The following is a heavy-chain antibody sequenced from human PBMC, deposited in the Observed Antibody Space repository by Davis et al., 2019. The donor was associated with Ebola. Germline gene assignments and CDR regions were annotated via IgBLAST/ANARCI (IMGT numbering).Heavy chain of an antibody. D-gene: IGHD6-19*01. CDR1: GGSFSGYY. Sequence: SETLSLTCAVYGGSFSGYYWSWIRQPPGKGLEWIGEINHSGSTNYNPSLKSRVTISVDTSKNQFSLKLSSVTAADTAVYYCARGHYSSGNYYMDVWGKGTTVTVSS. CDR3: ARGHYSSGNYYMDV. CDR2: INHSGST. V-gene: IGHV4-34*01. J-gene: IGHJ6*03.